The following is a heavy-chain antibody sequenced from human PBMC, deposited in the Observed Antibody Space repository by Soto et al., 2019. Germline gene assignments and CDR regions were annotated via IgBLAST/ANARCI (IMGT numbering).Heavy chain of an antibody. V-gene: IGHV4-59*01. CDR3: ARGNTAMVSYGMDV. J-gene: IGHJ6*02. Sequence: SETLSLTCTVSGGSISSYYWSWIRQPPGKGLEWIGYIYYSGSTNYNPSLKSRVTISVDTSKNQFSLKLSSVTAADTAVYYRARGNTAMVSYGMDVWGQGTTVTVSS. CDR2: IYYSGST. D-gene: IGHD5-18*01. CDR1: GGSISSYY.